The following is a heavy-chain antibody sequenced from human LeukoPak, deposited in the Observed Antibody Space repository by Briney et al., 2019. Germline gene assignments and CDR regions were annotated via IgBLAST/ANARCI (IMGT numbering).Heavy chain of an antibody. CDR3: ARRSGYSGYVHFDY. D-gene: IGHD5-12*01. V-gene: IGHV4-4*07. CDR2: IYTSGST. Sequence: SETLSLTCTVSGGSISSYYWSWIRQPAGKGLEWIGRIYTSGSTNYNPSLKSRVTMSVDTSKNQFSLKLSSVTAADTAVYYCARRSGYSGYVHFDYWGQGTLVTVSS. J-gene: IGHJ4*02. CDR1: GGSISSYY.